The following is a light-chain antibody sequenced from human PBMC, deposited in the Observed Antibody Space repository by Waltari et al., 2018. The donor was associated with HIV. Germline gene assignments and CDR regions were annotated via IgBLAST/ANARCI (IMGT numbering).Light chain of an antibody. V-gene: IGKV3-11*01. Sequence: ETVLTQSPATLSLSPGERATISCRASQNVRNHLAWYQQKPGQSPRLLIYDTSNMATGIPARFSGSGSATDFTLTISSLEPEDFAVYYCQQRTNWPPTFGQGTKVEIK. CDR2: DTS. CDR1: QNVRNH. J-gene: IGKJ1*01. CDR3: QQRTNWPPT.